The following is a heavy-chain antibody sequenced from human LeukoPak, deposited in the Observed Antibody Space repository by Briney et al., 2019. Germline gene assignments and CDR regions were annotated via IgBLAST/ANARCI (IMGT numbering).Heavy chain of an antibody. CDR2: LYPDGST. V-gene: IGHV3-53*01. CDR3: ARTINRSFGY. J-gene: IGHJ4*02. D-gene: IGHD5-24*01. Sequence: GGSLRLSCAASGLTVSSAYMSWIRQAPGRGLEWVSLLYPDGSTSYADSVRGRFIISRDSSKNTLSLQMNSLGVEDTAVYFCARTINRSFGYWGQGTLVTVSS. CDR1: GLTVSSAY.